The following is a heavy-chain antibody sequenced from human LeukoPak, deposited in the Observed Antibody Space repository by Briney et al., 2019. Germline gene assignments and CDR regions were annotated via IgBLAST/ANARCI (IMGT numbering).Heavy chain of an antibody. CDR3: ASLSIAATGGDFDY. CDR2: IYYSGST. Sequence: SETLSLTCTVSGGSISSGDYYWSWIRQPPGKGLEWIGYIYYSGSTYYNPSLKSRVTISVDTSKNQFSLKLSSVTAADTAVYCCASLSIAATGGDFDYWGQGTLVTVSS. CDR1: GGSISSGDYY. V-gene: IGHV4-30-4*08. D-gene: IGHD6-6*01. J-gene: IGHJ4*02.